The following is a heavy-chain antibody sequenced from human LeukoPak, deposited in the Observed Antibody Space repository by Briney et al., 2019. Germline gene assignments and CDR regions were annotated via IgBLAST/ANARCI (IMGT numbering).Heavy chain of an antibody. J-gene: IGHJ5*02. CDR1: GFTFSSYS. D-gene: IGHD2-2*01. CDR3: ARDRYFYCSSISCSRWFDP. V-gene: IGHV3-21*01. Sequence: GGSLRLSCAASGFTFSSYSMNWVRQAPGKGLEWVSSISSSSSYIYYADSVKGRFTISRDNAKNSLYLQMNSLRAEDTAVYYCARDRYFYCSSISCSRWFDPWGQGTLVTVSS. CDR2: ISSSSSYI.